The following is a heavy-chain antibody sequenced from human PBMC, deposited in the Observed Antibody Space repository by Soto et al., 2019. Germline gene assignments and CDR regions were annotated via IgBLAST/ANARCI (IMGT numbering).Heavy chain of an antibody. CDR2: INGDGIAT. CDR1: GFTFSSHW. V-gene: IGHV3-74*03. J-gene: IGHJ4*02. Sequence: PGGSLRLSCAASGFTFSSHWMHWVRQAPGKGLVWVSRINGDGIATTYADSVKGRLTISRDNAKNTLYLQMNTLRAEDTAVYYCVRAPTPTLSGLKSYLDYWGQGTLVTVSS. CDR3: VRAPTPTLSGLKSYLDY. D-gene: IGHD6-19*01.